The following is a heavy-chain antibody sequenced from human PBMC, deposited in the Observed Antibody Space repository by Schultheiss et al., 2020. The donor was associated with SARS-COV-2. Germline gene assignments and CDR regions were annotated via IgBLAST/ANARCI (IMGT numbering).Heavy chain of an antibody. V-gene: IGHV3-74*01. CDR3: ARYSVVAAPFDY. D-gene: IGHD2-15*01. CDR1: GFTSSSYW. J-gene: IGHJ4*02. CDR2: INSDGSST. Sequence: GESLKISCAASGFTSSSYWMHWVRQAPGKGLVWVSRINSDGSSTSYADSVKGRFTISRDNAKNTLYLQMNSLRAEDTAVYYCARYSVVAAPFDYWGQGTLVTVSS.